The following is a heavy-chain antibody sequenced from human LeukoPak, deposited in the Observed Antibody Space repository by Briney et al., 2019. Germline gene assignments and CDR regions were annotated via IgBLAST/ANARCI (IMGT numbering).Heavy chain of an antibody. J-gene: IGHJ6*02. CDR3: AREERMYGMDV. D-gene: IGHD2-8*01. V-gene: IGHV3-7*01. Sequence: PGGSLRLSCAGSGFTFSSHWIGWVRQAPGKGLEWVAHINQDGSQKYYVDSVEGRFAISRDNAKNSLYLQMNSLRAEDTAVYYCAREERMYGMDVWGQGTTVTVSS. CDR1: GFTFSSHW. CDR2: INQDGSQK.